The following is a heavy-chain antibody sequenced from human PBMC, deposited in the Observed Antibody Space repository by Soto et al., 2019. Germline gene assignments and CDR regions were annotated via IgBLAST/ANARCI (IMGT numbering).Heavy chain of an antibody. V-gene: IGHV1-2*04. J-gene: IGHJ6*02. CDR3: ARDLNVAYYYGMDV. CDR2: INPNIGGT. Sequence: ASVKVSCKASGYTFTGYYMHWVRQAPGQGLEWMGWINPNIGGTNYAQKFQGWVTMTRDTSISTAYMELSRLRSDYTAVYYCARDLNVAYYYGMDVWGQGTTVTVS. CDR1: GYTFTGYY.